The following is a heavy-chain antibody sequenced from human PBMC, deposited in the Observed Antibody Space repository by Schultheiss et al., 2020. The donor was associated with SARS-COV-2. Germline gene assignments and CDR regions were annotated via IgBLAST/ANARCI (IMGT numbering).Heavy chain of an antibody. D-gene: IGHD2-2*01. CDR3: AKARTVDIVVVPADY. J-gene: IGHJ4*02. CDR1: GFTFSSYA. CDR2: ISGSGGST. V-gene: IGHV3-23*01. Sequence: GGSLRLSCAASGFTFSSYAMHWVRQAPGKGLEWVSAISGSGGSTYYADSVKGRFTISRDNSKNTLYLQMNSLRAEDTAVYYCAKARTVDIVVVPADYWGQGTLVTVSS.